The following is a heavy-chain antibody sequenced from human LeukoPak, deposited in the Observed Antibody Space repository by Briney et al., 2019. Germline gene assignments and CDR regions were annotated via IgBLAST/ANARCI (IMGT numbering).Heavy chain of an antibody. V-gene: IGHV3-23*01. Sequence: AGGSLRPSCAPSEFTFSTYAMGWVRQAPGKGLEWVAAISGSGGSTFYADSVKGRFTISRDNSKNTLYLQMSSLTPEDTAVYYCAKGPVVSSATYFFEHWGQGTLVVVSS. J-gene: IGHJ4*02. CDR1: EFTFSTYA. CDR3: AKGPVVSSATYFFEH. CDR2: ISGSGGST. D-gene: IGHD2-2*01.